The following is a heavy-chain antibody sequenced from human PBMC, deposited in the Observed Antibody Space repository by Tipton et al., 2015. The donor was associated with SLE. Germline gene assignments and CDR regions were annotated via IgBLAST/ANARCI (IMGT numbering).Heavy chain of an antibody. J-gene: IGHJ4*02. V-gene: IGHV4-4*09. CDR2: IFSDGTT. CDR1: GDSISRHY. CDR3: ARHESDILSGLGY. Sequence: LSLTCTVSGDSISRHYWSWVRQPPGKGLEWIGNIFSDGTTNYSPSLKSRLTLSLDTSKNQFSLNVSSVTAADTAVYYCARHESDILSGLGYWGQGTVVTVSS. D-gene: IGHD3-9*01.